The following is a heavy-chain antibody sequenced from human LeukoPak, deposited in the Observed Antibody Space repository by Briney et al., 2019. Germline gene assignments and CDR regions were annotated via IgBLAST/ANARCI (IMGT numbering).Heavy chain of an antibody. Sequence: GGSLRLSCAASGFTFSSYAMSWVRQAPGKGLEWVSAISGSGGSTYYADSVKDRFTISRDNSKNTLYLQMNSLRAEDTAVYYCAKQGCSGGSCYFDYWGQGALVTVSS. D-gene: IGHD2-15*01. V-gene: IGHV3-23*01. J-gene: IGHJ4*02. CDR3: AKQGCSGGSCYFDY. CDR1: GFTFSSYA. CDR2: ISGSGGST.